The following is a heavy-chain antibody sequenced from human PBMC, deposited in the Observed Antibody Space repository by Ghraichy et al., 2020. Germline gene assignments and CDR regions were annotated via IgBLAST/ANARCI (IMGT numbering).Heavy chain of an antibody. D-gene: IGHD6-6*01. V-gene: IGHV4-59*08. J-gene: IGHJ5*02. CDR1: GGSISSYY. CDR3: ARHLVAARRAPRFDP. Sequence: SETLSLTCTVSGGSISSYYWSWIRQPPGKGLEWIGYIYYSGSTNYNPSLKSRVTISVDTSKNQFSLKLSSVTAADTAVYYCARHLVAARRAPRFDPWGQGTLVTVSS. CDR2: IYYSGST.